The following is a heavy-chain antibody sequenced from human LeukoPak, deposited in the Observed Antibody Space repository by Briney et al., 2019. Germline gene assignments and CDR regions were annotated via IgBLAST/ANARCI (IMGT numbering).Heavy chain of an antibody. CDR2: IYYSGNT. J-gene: IGHJ3*02. D-gene: IGHD1-26*01. CDR3: AREGATLTVDAFDI. CDR1: GVSISSSNSY. V-gene: IGHV4-39*07. Sequence: SETLSLTCTVSGVSISSSNSYWGWIRQPPGKGLEWIGSIYYSGNTYYNASLKSQVSISIDTSKNQFSLKLSSVTAADTAVYYCAREGATLTVDAFDIWGQGTMVTVSS.